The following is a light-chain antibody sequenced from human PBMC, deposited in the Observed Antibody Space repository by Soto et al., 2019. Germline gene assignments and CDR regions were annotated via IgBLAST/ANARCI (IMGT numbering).Light chain of an antibody. Sequence: QSALTQPASVSGAPGQSITISCTGTTSDVGRYNYVSWYQQHPGKAPKLIIYDVSNRPSGVSNRFSGSKSDNTASLTISGLQAEDEADYYCNSYTSSSTYVVGTGTKLTVL. CDR1: TSDVGRYNY. V-gene: IGLV2-14*01. CDR3: NSYTSSSTYV. CDR2: DVS. J-gene: IGLJ1*01.